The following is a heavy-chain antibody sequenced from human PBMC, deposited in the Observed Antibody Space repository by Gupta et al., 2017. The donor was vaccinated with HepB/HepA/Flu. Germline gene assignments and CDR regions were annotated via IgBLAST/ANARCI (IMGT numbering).Heavy chain of an antibody. CDR1: GYTFSSFG. D-gene: IGHD1-1*01. Sequence: QVNLEQSAAEVTKPGSTVKVSCKASGYTFSSFGISWVRQAPGQGLEYIGWISAYNGVTSAAPKFQGRLNLTTDTSASTAYMELRGLTSDDTAIYYCARWYTAFDYWGRGTLVTVSS. J-gene: IGHJ4*02. V-gene: IGHV1-18*01. CDR2: ISAYNGVT. CDR3: ARWYTAFDY.